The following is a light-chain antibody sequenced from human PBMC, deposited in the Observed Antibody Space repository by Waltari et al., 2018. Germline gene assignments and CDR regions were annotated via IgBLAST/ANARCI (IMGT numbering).Light chain of an antibody. CDR1: KSVSRN. CDR2: DAS. J-gene: IGKJ5*01. V-gene: IGKV3-15*01. CDR3: QLYDGWSV. Sequence: EIVMTQSPVTLSVSPGDRATLSCRASKSVSRNLAWYQQKPGQGPRLLIYDASTRATGVPARFSGSGSGTEFTLTISSLQSEDFAVYYCQLYDGWSVFGQGTRLEIK.